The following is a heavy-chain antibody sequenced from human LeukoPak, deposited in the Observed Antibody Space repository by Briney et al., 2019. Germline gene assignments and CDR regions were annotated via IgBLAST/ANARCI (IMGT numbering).Heavy chain of an antibody. V-gene: IGHV1-2*02. CDR1: GYTFTGYY. J-gene: IGHJ6*03. CDR2: INPNSGGT. Sequence: ASVKVSCKASGYTFTGYYMHWVRQAPGQGLEWMGWINPNSGGTNYEQKFQGRVTMTRDTSISTAYMELSRLRSDDTAVYYCAREATGVSYYYYYMDVWGKGTTVTVSS. D-gene: IGHD2-8*01. CDR3: AREATGVSYYYYYMDV.